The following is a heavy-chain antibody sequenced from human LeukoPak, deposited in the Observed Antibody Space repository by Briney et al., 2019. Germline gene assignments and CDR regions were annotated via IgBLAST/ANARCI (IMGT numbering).Heavy chain of an antibody. J-gene: IGHJ4*02. CDR3: ARDNPVIRYYFDY. CDR2: IWYDGSNK. V-gene: IGHV3-33*01. Sequence: GRSLRLSCAASGFTFSSYGMNWVRQAPGKGLEWVAVIWYDGSNKYYADSVKGRFTISRDNSKNTLYLQKNSLRAEDTAVYYCARDNPVIRYYFDYWGQGTLVTVSS. CDR1: GFTFSSYG. D-gene: IGHD4-23*01.